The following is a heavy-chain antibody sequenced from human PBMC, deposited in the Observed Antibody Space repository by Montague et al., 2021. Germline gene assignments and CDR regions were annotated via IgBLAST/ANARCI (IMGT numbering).Heavy chain of an antibody. Sequence: SETLSLTCSVSGDSISSYYWSWIRQPPGKGLEWIGCIYYSRGTNXNPSLKSRVTISVDTSKNQFSLKLSSVTAADTALYYCAVANPYYNYGMDVWGRGTTVTVSS. D-gene: IGHD1-14*01. CDR2: IYYSRGT. CDR3: AVANPYYNYGMDV. J-gene: IGHJ6*02. V-gene: IGHV4-59*01. CDR1: GDSISSYY.